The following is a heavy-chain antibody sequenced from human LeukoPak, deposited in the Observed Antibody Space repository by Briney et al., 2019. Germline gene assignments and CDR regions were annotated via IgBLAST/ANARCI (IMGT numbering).Heavy chain of an antibody. D-gene: IGHD5-12*01. CDR3: SRGRADGYSGYDFGDY. V-gene: IGHV1-2*02. Sequence: ASVKVSCKASGYTFTGYYMHWVRQAPGQGLEWMGWINPNSGGTDYAQKFQGRVTMARDTSISTAYMELSSLTSDDTAVYCCSRGRADGYSGYDFGDYWGQGPLVTVSS. CDR2: INPNSGGT. CDR1: GYTFTGYY. J-gene: IGHJ4*02.